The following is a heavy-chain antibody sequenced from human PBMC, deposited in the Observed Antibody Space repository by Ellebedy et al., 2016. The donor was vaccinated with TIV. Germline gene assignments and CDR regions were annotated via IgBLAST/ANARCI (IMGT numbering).Heavy chain of an antibody. CDR1: GYSFPTYW. D-gene: IGHD6-13*01. CDR3: ARHPIAYSISPYYFDY. V-gene: IGHV5-51*01. CDR2: IYPGDSDT. J-gene: IGHJ4*02. Sequence: GESLKISCKGSGYSFPTYWIGWVRQMPGKGLEWMGIIYPGDSDTRYSPSFQGQVTISADKSISTAYLQWSSLKASDTAIYYCARHPIAYSISPYYFDYWGQGALVTVSS.